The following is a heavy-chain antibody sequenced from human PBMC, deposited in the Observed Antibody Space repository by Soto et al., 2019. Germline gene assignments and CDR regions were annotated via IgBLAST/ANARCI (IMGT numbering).Heavy chain of an antibody. CDR3: ARVFITLIALNWLDP. V-gene: IGHV3-30-3*01. D-gene: IGHD3-22*01. Sequence: GGSLRLSCAASGFTFSSHAMHWVRQAPGKGLEWVALISYDGSSKYYADSVRGRFTISRDNSKNTLYLQMNSLRTEDTAIYYCARVFITLIALNWLDPWGQGTLVTVSS. CDR1: GFTFSSHA. J-gene: IGHJ5*02. CDR2: ISYDGSSK.